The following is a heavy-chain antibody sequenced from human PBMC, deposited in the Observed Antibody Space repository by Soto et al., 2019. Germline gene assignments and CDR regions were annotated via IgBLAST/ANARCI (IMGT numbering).Heavy chain of an antibody. Sequence: ASVKVSCKASGYTFTSYGISWVRPAPGQGLEWMGWISAYNGNTNYAQKLQGRVTMTTDTSTSTAYMELRSLRSDDTAVYYCAVTPGDQLLLFWFDPWGQGTLVTVSS. CDR3: AVTPGDQLLLFWFDP. CDR1: GYTFTSYG. J-gene: IGHJ5*02. CDR2: ISAYNGNT. D-gene: IGHD2-2*01. V-gene: IGHV1-18*01.